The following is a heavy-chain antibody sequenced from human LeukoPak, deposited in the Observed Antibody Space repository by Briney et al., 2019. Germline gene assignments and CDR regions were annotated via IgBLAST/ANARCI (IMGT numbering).Heavy chain of an antibody. D-gene: IGHD3-10*01. CDR1: GGSFSGYY. CDR2: INHSGST. V-gene: IGHV4-34*01. Sequence: SETLSLTCAVYGGSFSGYYWSWIRQPPGKGLEWIGEINHSGSTNYNPSLKSRVTISVDTSKNQFSLKLSSVTAADTAVYYCARHSMYYYGSGRNLDYWGQGTLVTVSS. CDR3: ARHSMYYYGSGRNLDY. J-gene: IGHJ4*02.